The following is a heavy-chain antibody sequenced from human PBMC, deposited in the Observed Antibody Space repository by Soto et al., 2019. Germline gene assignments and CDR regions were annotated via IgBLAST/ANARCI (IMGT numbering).Heavy chain of an antibody. Sequence: SVKVSCKASGVTFNRQDMRWVRQAPGQGLEWMGGIIPIFGTANYAQKFQGRVTITADESTSTAYMELSSLRSEDTAVYYCARDPSSGWSAGPFDYWGQGTLVTVTS. CDR3: ARDPSSGWSAGPFDY. CDR2: IIPIFGTA. V-gene: IGHV1-69*13. J-gene: IGHJ4*02. D-gene: IGHD6-19*01. CDR1: GVTFNRQD.